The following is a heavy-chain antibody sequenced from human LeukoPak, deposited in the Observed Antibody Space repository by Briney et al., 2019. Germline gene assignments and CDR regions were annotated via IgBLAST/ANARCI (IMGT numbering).Heavy chain of an antibody. D-gene: IGHD2-2*01. CDR2: IKQDGSEK. CDR1: RFTFGSYW. V-gene: IGHV3-7*03. Sequence: GGSLRLSCAASRFTFGSYWMSWVRQAPGKGLEWVANIKQDGSEKYYVDSVKGRFTISRDNAKNSLYLQMNSLRAEDTAVYYCAKSTLRSFDCWGQGTLVTVSS. J-gene: IGHJ4*02. CDR3: AKSTLRSFDC.